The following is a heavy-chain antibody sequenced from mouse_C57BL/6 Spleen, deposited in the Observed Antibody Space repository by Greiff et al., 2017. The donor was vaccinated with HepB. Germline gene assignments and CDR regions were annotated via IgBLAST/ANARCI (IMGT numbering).Heavy chain of an antibody. CDR2: ISYDGSN. D-gene: IGHD4-1*01. CDR1: GYSITSGYY. Sequence: EVKLMESGPGLVKPSQSLSLTCSVTGYSITSGYYWNWIRQFPGNKLEWMGYISYDGSNNYNPSLKNRISITRDTSKNQFFLQLNSVTTEDTATYYCALGREFAYWGQGTLVTVSA. J-gene: IGHJ3*01. V-gene: IGHV3-6*01. CDR3: ALGREFAY.